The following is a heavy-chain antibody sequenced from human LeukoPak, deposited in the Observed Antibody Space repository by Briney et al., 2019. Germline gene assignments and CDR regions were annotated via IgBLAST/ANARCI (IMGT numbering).Heavy chain of an antibody. V-gene: IGHV3-33*01. J-gene: IGHJ6*04. CDR1: GFTFSSYG. D-gene: IGHD3-10*01. Sequence: GRSLRLSRAASGFTFSSYGMHWVRQAPGKGLEWVAVIWYDGSNKYYADSVKGRFTISRDNSKNTLYLQMNSLRAEDTAVYYCARGRTGRGSGSHNPRGYYYGMDVWGKGTTVTVSS. CDR2: IWYDGSNK. CDR3: ARGRTGRGSGSHNPRGYYYGMDV.